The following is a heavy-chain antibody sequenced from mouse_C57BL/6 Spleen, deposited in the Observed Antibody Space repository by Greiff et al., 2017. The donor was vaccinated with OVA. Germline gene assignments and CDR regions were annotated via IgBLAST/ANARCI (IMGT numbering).Heavy chain of an antibody. Sequence: QVQLKESGAELVRPGTSVKMSCKASGYTFTNYWIGWAKQRPGHGLAWIGDIYPGGGYTNYNEKFKGKATLTADKSSSTAYMQFSSLTSEDSAIYYCLIYDDDDRGYFDVWGTGTTVTVSS. CDR3: LIYDDDDRGYFDV. CDR1: GYTFTNYW. J-gene: IGHJ1*03. D-gene: IGHD2-4*01. V-gene: IGHV1-63*01. CDR2: IYPGGGYT.